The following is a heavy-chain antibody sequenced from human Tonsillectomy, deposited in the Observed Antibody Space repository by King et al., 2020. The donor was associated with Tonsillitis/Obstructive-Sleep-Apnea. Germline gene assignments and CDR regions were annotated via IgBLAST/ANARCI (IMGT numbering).Heavy chain of an antibody. CDR1: GVSISSYY. Sequence: QLQESGPGLVKPSETLSLTCTVSGVSISSYYWSWLRQPPGKGLEWIGYIYYSGSTNYNPSLMSRVTISVDTSKNQFSLKLSSVTAADTAVYYCARAYYDMLTGYLDDALDVWGQGTMVTVSS. CDR3: ARAYYDMLTGYLDDALDV. V-gene: IGHV4-59*08. CDR2: IYYSGST. D-gene: IGHD3-9*01. J-gene: IGHJ3*01.